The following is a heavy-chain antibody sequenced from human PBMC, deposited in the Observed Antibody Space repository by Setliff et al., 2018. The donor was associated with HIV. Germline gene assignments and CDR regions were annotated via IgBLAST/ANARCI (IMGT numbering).Heavy chain of an antibody. D-gene: IGHD2-15*01. CDR2: IYYSGST. Sequence: PSETLSLTCTVSGGPISSSSYYWGWIRQPPGKGLEWIGSIYYSGSTYYNPSLKSRVTISVDTSKNQFSLKLSSVTAADTAVYYCARHPFYCSGGSCYSYYYYYMDVWGKGTTVTVSS. V-gene: IGHV4-39*01. CDR3: ARHPFYCSGGSCYSYYYYYMDV. CDR1: GGPISSSSYY. J-gene: IGHJ6*03.